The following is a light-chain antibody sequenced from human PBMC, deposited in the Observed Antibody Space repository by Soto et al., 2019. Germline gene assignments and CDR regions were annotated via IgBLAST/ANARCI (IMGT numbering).Light chain of an antibody. J-gene: IGLJ2*01. V-gene: IGLV1-51*01. CDR2: DNN. CDR1: SSNIGNNY. CDR3: ATWDGSLPGEV. Sequence: QSVLTQSPSVSAAPGQPVTISCSGRSSNIGNNYVSWYQQLPGTAPKLLIYDNNKRPSGIPDRFSGSKSGTSGTLDITGLQTGDEADYYCATWDGSLPGEVVGGGTKVTVL.